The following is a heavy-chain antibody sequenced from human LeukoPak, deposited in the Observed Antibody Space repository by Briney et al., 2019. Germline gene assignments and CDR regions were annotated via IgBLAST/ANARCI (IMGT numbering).Heavy chain of an antibody. D-gene: IGHD6-19*01. CDR1: GGSISSYY. CDR2: IYTSGST. V-gene: IGHV4-4*07. CDR3: ARDLKSGSGWEIDY. J-gene: IGHJ4*02. Sequence: LSETLSLTCTVSGGSISSYYWSWIRQPAGKGLEWIGRIYTSGSTNYNPSLKSRVTMSVDTSKNQFSLKLSSVTAADTAVYYCARDLKSGSGWEIDYWGQGTLVTVSS.